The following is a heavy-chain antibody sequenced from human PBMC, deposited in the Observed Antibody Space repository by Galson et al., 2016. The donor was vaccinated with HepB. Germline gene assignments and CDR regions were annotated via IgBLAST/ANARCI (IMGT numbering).Heavy chain of an antibody. V-gene: IGHV1-3*01. D-gene: IGHD2-15*01. CDR2: INGGNGNT. J-gene: IGHJ6*02. CDR1: GYSFTNYA. CDR3: VLCSGGNCFYYGMDV. Sequence: VSCKASGYSFTNYAIYWVRQAPGQSLEWMGWINGGNGNTDYSQKFQGRVTITKDTSATTAYMELSSLRSEDTGIYFCVLCSGGNCFYYGMDVWGQGTTVTVSS.